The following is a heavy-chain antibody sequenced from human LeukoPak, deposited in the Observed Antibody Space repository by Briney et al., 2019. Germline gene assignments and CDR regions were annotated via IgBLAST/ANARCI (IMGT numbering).Heavy chain of an antibody. D-gene: IGHD2-2*01. Sequence: GGSLRLSCAASGFTFSSYWMSWVRQAPGKGLEWVANIKQDGSEKYYVDSVKGRFTISRDNAKNSLYLQMNSLRAEDTAVYYCARETLGYCSSTSCYDFDYWGQGTLVTVSS. CDR3: ARETLGYCSSTSCYDFDY. V-gene: IGHV3-7*01. CDR1: GFTFSSYW. J-gene: IGHJ4*02. CDR2: IKQDGSEK.